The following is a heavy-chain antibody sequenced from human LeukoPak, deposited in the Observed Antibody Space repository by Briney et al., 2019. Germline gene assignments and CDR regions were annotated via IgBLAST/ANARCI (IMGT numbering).Heavy chain of an antibody. CDR1: GGSISSYY. V-gene: IGHV4-4*07. CDR2: IYTSGST. J-gene: IGHJ5*02. CDR3: AKEGNDFWRKGDWFDP. D-gene: IGHD3-3*01. Sequence: SETLSLTCTVSGGSISSYYRSWIRQPAGKGLEWIGRIYTSGSTNYNPSLKSRVTMSVDTSKNQFSLKLSSVTAADTAVYYCAKEGNDFWRKGDWFDPWGQGTLVTVSS.